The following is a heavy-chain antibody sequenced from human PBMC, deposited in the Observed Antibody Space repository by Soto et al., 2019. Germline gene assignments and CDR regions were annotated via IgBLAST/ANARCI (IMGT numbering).Heavy chain of an antibody. CDR2: SNHSGST. CDR1: GGSFSGYY. J-gene: IGHJ4*02. V-gene: IGHV4-34*01. D-gene: IGHD3-10*01. CDR3: ARGRDGSGSYYNPLFDY. Sequence: SETLSLTCAVYGGSFSGYYWSWIRQPPGKGLEWIGESNHSGSTNYNPSLKSRVTISVDTSKNQFSLKLSSVTAADTAVYYCARGRDGSGSYYNPLFDYWGQGTLGTVSS.